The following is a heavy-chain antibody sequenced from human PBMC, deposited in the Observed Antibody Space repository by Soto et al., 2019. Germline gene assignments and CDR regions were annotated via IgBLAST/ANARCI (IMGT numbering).Heavy chain of an antibody. CDR1: GGSFSGYY. CDR3: ARGGVGISVYYYYGRNV. D-gene: IGHD1-1*01. J-gene: IGHJ6*02. V-gene: IGHV4-34*01. CDR2: INHSGST. Sequence: SETLSLTCTVYGGSFSGYYWRWIRQPPGKGLEWIGEINHSGSTNYNPSLKSRVTISVDTSKNQFSLKLSSVTAADTAVYYCARGGVGISVYYYYGRNVWGQGTTVTVSS.